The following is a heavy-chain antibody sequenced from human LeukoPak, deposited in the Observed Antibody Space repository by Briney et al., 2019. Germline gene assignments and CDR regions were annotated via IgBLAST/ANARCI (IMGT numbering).Heavy chain of an antibody. CDR1: GFTFSSYW. CDR2: LNADGNSI. D-gene: IGHD5-12*01. CDR3: AGAYSAYDPFDY. Sequence: GGSLRLSCAASGFTFSSYWMHWVRQASGKGLVWVSRLNADGNSITYADSVRGRFTISRDNAKNTVHLQMNSLRVEDTAIYFCAGAYSAYDPFDYWGQGILVTVSS. J-gene: IGHJ4*02. V-gene: IGHV3-74*01.